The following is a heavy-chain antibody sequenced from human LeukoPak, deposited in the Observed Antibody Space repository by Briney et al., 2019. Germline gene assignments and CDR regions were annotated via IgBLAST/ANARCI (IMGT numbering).Heavy chain of an antibody. Sequence: GGSLRLSCAASGFTLSSYAMHWVRQAPGKGLEWVAVISYDGSNKYYADSVKGRFTISRDNSKNTLYLQMNSLRAEDTAVYYCARDLNPVIDYWGQGTLVTVSS. CDR2: ISYDGSNK. CDR3: ARDLNPVIDY. V-gene: IGHV3-30-3*01. J-gene: IGHJ4*02. CDR1: GFTLSSYA.